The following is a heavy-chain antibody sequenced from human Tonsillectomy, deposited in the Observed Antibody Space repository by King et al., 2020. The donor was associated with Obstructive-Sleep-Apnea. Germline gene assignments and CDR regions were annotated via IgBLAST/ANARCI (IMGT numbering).Heavy chain of an antibody. CDR2: IYYSGST. J-gene: IGHJ4*02. CDR3: ARYIRVGVAATRYYFDY. CDR1: GGSISSSSYY. D-gene: IGHD2-15*01. V-gene: IGHV4-39*07. Sequence: LQLQESGPGLVKPSETLSLTCTVSGGSISSSSYYWGWIRQPPGKGLEWIGSIYYSGSTYYNPSLKSRVTISVDTSKNQFSLKLSSVTAADTAVYYCARYIRVGVAATRYYFDYWGQGTLVTVSS.